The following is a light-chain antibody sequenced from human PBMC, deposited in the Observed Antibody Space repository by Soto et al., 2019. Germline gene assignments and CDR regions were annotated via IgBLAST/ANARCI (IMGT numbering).Light chain of an antibody. V-gene: IGKV1-39*01. J-gene: IGKJ1*01. CDR3: QQSYRTPRT. CDR1: QSMSSY. Sequence: DIQMTQSPSSLSACGGDRVTITCRASQSMSSYLNWYQQKPGKALKLLIYSASSLQSGVPSRFSGCGSGTDFTLPTSSLQPEYFATYYCQQSYRTPRTFGQGTKGDIK. CDR2: SAS.